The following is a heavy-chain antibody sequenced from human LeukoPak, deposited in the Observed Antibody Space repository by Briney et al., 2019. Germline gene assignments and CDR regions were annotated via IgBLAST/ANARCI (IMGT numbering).Heavy chain of an antibody. D-gene: IGHD3-16*01. J-gene: IGHJ4*02. Sequence: GGSLRLSCAASGFTFSSYEMNWVRQAPGKGLEWVSYISCSGSTIYYADSVKGRFSISRDNAKNSLYLQVNSLRAEDTAVYYCERDDKGLAGTFDYWGQGTLVTVSS. CDR3: ERDDKGLAGTFDY. V-gene: IGHV3-48*03. CDR1: GFTFSSYE. CDR2: ISCSGSTI.